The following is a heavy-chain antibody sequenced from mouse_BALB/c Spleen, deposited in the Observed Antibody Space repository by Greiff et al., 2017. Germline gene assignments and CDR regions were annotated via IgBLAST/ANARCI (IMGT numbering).Heavy chain of an antibody. V-gene: IGHV1-87*01. J-gene: IGHJ4*01. D-gene: IGHD1-2*01. CDR3: ARDLRLKGMDY. Sequence: VQLQQSGAELARPGASVKLSCKASGYTFTSYWMQWVKQRPGQGLEWIGAIYPGDGDTRYTQKFKGKATLTADKSSSTAYMQLSSLASEDSAVYYCARDLRLKGMDYWGQGTSVTVSS. CDR1: GYTFTSYW. CDR2: IYPGDGDT.